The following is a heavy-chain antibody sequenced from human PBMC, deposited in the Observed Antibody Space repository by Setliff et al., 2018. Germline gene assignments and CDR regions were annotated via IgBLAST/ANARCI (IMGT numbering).Heavy chain of an antibody. Sequence: SETLSLTCSVSGASITSGGFYWTWIRQPAGKGLEWIGHISPSGSTTYNPSVKSRVTISLDTSKNHFSLKLDSVTAADTALYYCARARSGDYSDSTGYLDYWGQGTLVTVS. J-gene: IGHJ4*02. CDR1: GASITSGGFY. V-gene: IGHV4-61*09. CDR3: ARARSGDYSDSTGYLDY. D-gene: IGHD3-22*01. CDR2: ISPSGST.